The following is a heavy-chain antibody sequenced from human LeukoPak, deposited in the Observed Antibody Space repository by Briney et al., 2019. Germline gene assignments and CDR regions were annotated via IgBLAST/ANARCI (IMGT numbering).Heavy chain of an antibody. Sequence: PGGSLRLSCAASGFTFSNYWMGWVRQPPGKGLQRVANIKDDGTEKYYVDSVKSRFAISRDNAKNSVYLQMNSLRVEDTAVYYCARRPFGADYWGQGTVVTVSS. J-gene: IGHJ4*02. D-gene: IGHD3-10*01. CDR2: IKDDGTEK. CDR3: ARRPFGADY. CDR1: GFTFSNYW. V-gene: IGHV3-7*01.